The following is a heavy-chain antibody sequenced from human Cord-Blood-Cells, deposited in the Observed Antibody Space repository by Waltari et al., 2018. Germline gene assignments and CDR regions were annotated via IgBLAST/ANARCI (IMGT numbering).Heavy chain of an antibody. CDR3: AKLRRAAMDAFDI. CDR2: ISGSGGST. Sequence: EVQLVEYGGGLVQPGGSLRLSCAASGFTFSSYAMSWVRQAPGKGLEWVSAISGSGGSTYYADSVKGRYTISRDNSKNTLYLQMNSLRAEDTAVYYCAKLRRAAMDAFDIWGQGTMVTVSS. V-gene: IGHV3-23*04. J-gene: IGHJ3*02. CDR1: GFTFSSYA.